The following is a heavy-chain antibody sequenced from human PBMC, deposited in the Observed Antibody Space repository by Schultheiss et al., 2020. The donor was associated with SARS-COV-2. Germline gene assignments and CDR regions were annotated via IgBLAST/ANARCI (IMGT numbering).Heavy chain of an antibody. CDR3: ARALGGATTTWFDP. CDR1: GFTFSSYS. Sequence: GGSLRLSCAASGFTFSSYSMNWVRQAPGKGLEWVSYISSSSSTIYYADSVKGRFTISRDNSKNTLYLQMNSLRAEDTAVYHCARALGGATTTWFDPWGQGTLVTVSS. CDR2: ISSSSSTI. D-gene: IGHD1-26*01. J-gene: IGHJ5*02. V-gene: IGHV3-48*01.